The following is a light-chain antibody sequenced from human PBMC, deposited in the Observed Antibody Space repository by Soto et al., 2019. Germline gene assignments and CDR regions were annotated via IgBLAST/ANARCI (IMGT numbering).Light chain of an antibody. CDR2: DVF. V-gene: IGKV3-11*01. J-gene: IGKJ1*01. CDR1: QSVNNY. Sequence: EIVLTQSPATLSLSPGERATLSCRASQSVNNYLAWYQQKPGQAPRLLIYDVFNRATGIPARFSGSGSGTDFTLTIRSPEPEDFAVYFCQQRNDWPTFGQGTKVDIK. CDR3: QQRNDWPT.